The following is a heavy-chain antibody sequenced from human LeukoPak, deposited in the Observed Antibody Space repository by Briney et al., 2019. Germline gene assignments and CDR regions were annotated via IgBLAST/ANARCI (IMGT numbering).Heavy chain of an antibody. CDR1: GFTFSSYA. CDR2: IAHDGSMK. J-gene: IGHJ4*02. D-gene: IGHD6-19*01. CDR3: AKDPLEYTSGWYFYD. V-gene: IGHV3-30*18. Sequence: GGSLTLSCAASGFTFSSYAMRWVRQAPGKGLESLGIIAHDGSMKYYAASVKRRLTLSRDNPKNTLYLQINSLRDDDTAVYYCAKDPLEYTSGWYFYDWGQGTLVTVSS.